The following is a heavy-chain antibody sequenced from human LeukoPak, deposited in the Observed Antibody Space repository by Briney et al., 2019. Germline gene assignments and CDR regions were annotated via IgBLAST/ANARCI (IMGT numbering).Heavy chain of an antibody. V-gene: IGHV1-69*13. CDR1: GGTFSSYA. CDR2: IIPIFGTA. J-gene: IGHJ3*02. D-gene: IGHD6-19*01. Sequence: SVKVSCKASGGTFSSYAISWVRQAPGPGLEWMGGIIPIFGTANYAQKFQGRVTITADESTSTAYLELSSLRSEDTAVYYCAREGSGWSGAFDIWGQGTMVTVSS. CDR3: AREGSGWSGAFDI.